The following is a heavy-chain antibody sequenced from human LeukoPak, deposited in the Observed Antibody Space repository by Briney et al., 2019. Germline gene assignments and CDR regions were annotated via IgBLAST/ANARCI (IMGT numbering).Heavy chain of an antibody. Sequence: ASVKVSCKASGYTFTSYGISWVRQAPGQGLEWMGWISAYNGNTNYAQKLQSRVTMTTDTSTSTAYLELRSLRSDDTAVYYCARDRSNDSSGYYVPFDYWGQGTLVTVSS. CDR3: ARDRSNDSSGYYVPFDY. CDR2: ISAYNGNT. J-gene: IGHJ4*02. V-gene: IGHV1-18*01. D-gene: IGHD3-22*01. CDR1: GYTFTSYG.